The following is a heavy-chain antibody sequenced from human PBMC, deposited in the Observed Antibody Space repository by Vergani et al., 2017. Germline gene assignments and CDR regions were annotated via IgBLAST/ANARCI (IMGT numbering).Heavy chain of an antibody. D-gene: IGHD3-22*01. J-gene: IGHJ3*02. CDR1: GYTFTSYY. CDR2: INPSGGST. V-gene: IGHV1-46*01. Sequence: QVQLVQSGAEVKKPGASVKVSCKASGYTFTSYYMHWVRQAPGQGLEWMGIINPSGGSTSYAQKFQGRVTVTRDTSTSTVYMELSSLRSEDTAVYYCARPPYPFYYDSIGPDAFDIWGQGTMVTVSS. CDR3: ARPPYPFYYDSIGPDAFDI.